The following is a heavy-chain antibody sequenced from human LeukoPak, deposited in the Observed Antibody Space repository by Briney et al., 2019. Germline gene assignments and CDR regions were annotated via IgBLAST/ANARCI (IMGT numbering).Heavy chain of an antibody. CDR2: INASGGST. Sequence: ASVKVSCKASGYRFTSYYMHWVRQAPGQGLEWMGIINASGGSTTYAQKFQGRVTMTRDTSSSTVYMELSSLRSEDTAVYYCARDLIAAAGTTWFDPWGQGTLVTVSS. CDR1: GYRFTSYY. J-gene: IGHJ5*02. V-gene: IGHV1-46*01. D-gene: IGHD6-13*01. CDR3: ARDLIAAAGTTWFDP.